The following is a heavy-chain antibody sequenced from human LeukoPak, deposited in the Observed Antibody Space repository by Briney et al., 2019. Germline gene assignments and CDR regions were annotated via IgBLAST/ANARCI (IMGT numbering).Heavy chain of an antibody. CDR1: GGSISSYY. Sequence: SETLSLTCTVSGGSISSYYWNWIRQPPGKGLEWIGYIYYTGSTNYNASPKSRATISLDTPNYQISLKLSSVTAADTAVYYCARHGSIREGRWWFDPWGQGTLVTVSP. CDR3: ARHGSIREGRWWFDP. D-gene: IGHD4-23*01. V-gene: IGHV4-59*08. CDR2: IYYTGST. J-gene: IGHJ5*02.